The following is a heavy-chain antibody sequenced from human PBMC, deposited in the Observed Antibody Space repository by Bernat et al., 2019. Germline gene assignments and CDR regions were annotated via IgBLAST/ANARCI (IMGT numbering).Heavy chain of an antibody. Sequence: VQLLESGGGLVQPGGSLRLSCAASGFTFSSYAMSWVRQAPGKGLEWVAVIWYDGSNKYYADSVKGRFTISRDNSKNTLYLQMNSLRAEDTAVYYCARERIAARPLIDYWGQGTLVTVSS. V-gene: IGHV3-33*08. J-gene: IGHJ4*02. D-gene: IGHD6-6*01. CDR1: GFTFSSYA. CDR2: IWYDGSNK. CDR3: ARERIAARPLIDY.